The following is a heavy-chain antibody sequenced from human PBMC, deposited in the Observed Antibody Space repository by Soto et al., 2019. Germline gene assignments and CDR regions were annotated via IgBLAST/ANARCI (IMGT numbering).Heavy chain of an antibody. V-gene: IGHV1-69*01. D-gene: IGHD2-15*01. CDR1: GGTFSSYA. CDR3: ARVRLYGGIQYYYYYGMDV. CDR2: IIPIFGTA. J-gene: IGHJ6*02. Sequence: QVQLVQSGAEVKKPGSSVKVSCKASGGTFSSYAISWVRQAPGQGLEWMGGIIPIFGTANYAQKFQGRVTITADESTSTAYMELSSLGSEDTAVYYCARVRLYGGIQYYYYYGMDVWGQGTTVTVSS.